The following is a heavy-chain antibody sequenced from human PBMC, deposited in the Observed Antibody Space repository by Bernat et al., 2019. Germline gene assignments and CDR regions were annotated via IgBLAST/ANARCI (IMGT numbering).Heavy chain of an antibody. Sequence: QMQLVQSGPEVKKPGTSVKVSCKASGFTFTSSAVQWVRQARGQRLEWIGWIVVGSGNTNYAQKFQVRVTGTRDMSTRTAYMELSSLRSEGTAVYYCAAGYYYGSGSFYVPDYWDQGTLVTVSS. V-gene: IGHV1-58*01. J-gene: IGHJ4*02. CDR2: IVVGSGNT. CDR3: AAGYYYGSGSFYVPDY. D-gene: IGHD3-10*01. CDR1: GFTFTSSA.